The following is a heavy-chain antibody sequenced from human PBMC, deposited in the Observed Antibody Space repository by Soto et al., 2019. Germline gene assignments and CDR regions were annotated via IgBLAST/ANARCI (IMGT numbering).Heavy chain of an antibody. Sequence: EVQLVESGGGLVQPGGSLRLSCAASGLTFSSYDMHWVRQTPGKGLEWVSAISWNSGSIDYADSVKGRFTISRDNAKNSLYLQMNSLRAEDTALYYCAKSHTTSGWYVTTDYWGQGTRVTVSS. CDR2: ISWNSGSI. V-gene: IGHV3-9*01. D-gene: IGHD6-19*01. CDR1: GLTFSSYD. CDR3: AKSHTTSGWYVTTDY. J-gene: IGHJ4*02.